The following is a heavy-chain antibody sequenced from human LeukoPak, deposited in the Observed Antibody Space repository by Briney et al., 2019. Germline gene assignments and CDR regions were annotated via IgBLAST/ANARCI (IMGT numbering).Heavy chain of an antibody. CDR3: ARDMRRYQLAYYYYYGMDV. V-gene: IGHV4-34*01. CDR2: INHSGRT. D-gene: IGHD2-2*01. Sequence: SETLSLTCAVYGGSFSGYYWSWIRQPPGKGLEWIGEINHSGRTNYNPSLKSRVTISVDTSKNQFSLKLSSVTAADTAVYYCARDMRRYQLAYYYYYGMDVWGQGTTVTVSS. J-gene: IGHJ6*02. CDR1: GGSFSGYY.